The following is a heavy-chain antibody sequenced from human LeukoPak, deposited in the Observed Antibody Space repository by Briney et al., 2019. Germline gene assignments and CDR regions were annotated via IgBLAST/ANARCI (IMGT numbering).Heavy chain of an antibody. D-gene: IGHD6-13*01. V-gene: IGHV3-48*01. CDR2: FSVRYNVI. CDR1: GFSLTNFD. CDR3: VRDLPVAAADS. Sequence: GGSLRLSCAASGFSLTNFDMNWIRQAPGKGLEWVSFFSVRYNVIYYADSVKGRFTVSRDEAKNSLYLQMNSLRAEDTALYYCVRDLPVAAADSWGQGTLVTVSS. J-gene: IGHJ4*02.